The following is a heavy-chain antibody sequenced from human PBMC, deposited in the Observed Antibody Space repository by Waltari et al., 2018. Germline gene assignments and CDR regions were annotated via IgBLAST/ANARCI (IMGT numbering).Heavy chain of an antibody. CDR3: ARDQWPHYGSGRGYAFDI. Sequence: QVQLVQSGAEVKKPGSSVKVSCKASGGTFSSYAISWVRQAPGQGLEWMGGIIPIFGKANYAQKFQGRVTITTDESTSTAYMELSSLRSEDTAVYYCARDQWPHYGSGRGYAFDIWGQGTMVTVSS. V-gene: IGHV1-69*05. J-gene: IGHJ3*02. CDR2: IIPIFGKA. D-gene: IGHD3-10*01. CDR1: GGTFSSYA.